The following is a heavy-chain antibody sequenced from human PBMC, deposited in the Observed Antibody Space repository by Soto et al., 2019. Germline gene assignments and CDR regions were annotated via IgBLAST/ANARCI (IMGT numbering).Heavy chain of an antibody. J-gene: IGHJ6*02. CDR1: GFTFSSYS. D-gene: IGHD6-6*01. CDR3: ARHRDAQLVPGYYYYGMDV. CDR2: ISSSSSYI. Sequence: GGSLRLSCAASGFTFSSYSMNWVRQAPGKGLEWVSSISSSSSYIYYADSVKGRFTISRDNAKNSLYLQMNSLRAEDTAVYYCARHRDAQLVPGYYYYGMDVWGQGTTVTVSS. V-gene: IGHV3-21*01.